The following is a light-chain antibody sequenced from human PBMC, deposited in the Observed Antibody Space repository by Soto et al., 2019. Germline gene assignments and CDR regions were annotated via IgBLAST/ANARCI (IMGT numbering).Light chain of an antibody. V-gene: IGKV3-11*01. CDR3: QQRSNWPPT. CDR1: QSVSSY. Sequence: EIVLTQSPATLSLSPGERATLSCRASQSVSSYLAWYQQKPGQAPRLLIYVASNRAPGIPARFSGSGSGTDFTLTISSLEPEDFAVYYWQQRSNWPPTFGGGTKVEIK. J-gene: IGKJ4*01. CDR2: VAS.